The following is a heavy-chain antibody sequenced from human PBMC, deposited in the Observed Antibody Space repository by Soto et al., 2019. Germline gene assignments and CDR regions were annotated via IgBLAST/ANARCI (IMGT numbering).Heavy chain of an antibody. Sequence: SGPKLVNTPQTLTLTGTFSGFSLSTTGMCVSWIRQPPGKALEWLARIDWDDDKYYSTSLRTRLTISKDTSKNQVVLTMTNMDPVDTATYYCARIASSSSPYYYYYGMDVWGQGTTVTVSS. V-gene: IGHV2-70*11. J-gene: IGHJ6*02. CDR3: ARIASSSSPYYYYYGMDV. CDR2: IDWDDDK. D-gene: IGHD6-6*01. CDR1: GFSLSTTGMC.